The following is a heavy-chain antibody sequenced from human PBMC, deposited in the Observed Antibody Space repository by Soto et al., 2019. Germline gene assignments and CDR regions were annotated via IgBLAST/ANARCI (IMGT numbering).Heavy chain of an antibody. Sequence: QVQLQESGPGLVEPSETLSLTCSVSGDSISSSYWSWIRQPPGKGLEWIGYIYYSGSTNYNPSLKSRVTISLDTSKKQFSLKVSSVTAADTAVYYCARGYDWFDPWGQGTLVTVSS. CDR1: GDSISSSY. D-gene: IGHD5-12*01. J-gene: IGHJ5*02. V-gene: IGHV4-59*01. CDR3: ARGYDWFDP. CDR2: IYYSGST.